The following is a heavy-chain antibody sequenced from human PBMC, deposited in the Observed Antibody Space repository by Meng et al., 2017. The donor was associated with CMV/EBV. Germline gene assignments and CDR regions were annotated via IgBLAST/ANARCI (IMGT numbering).Heavy chain of an antibody. V-gene: IGHV3-53*01. D-gene: IGHD3-3*01. CDR3: AQSGGTYDFWSGYYSSSDTYGTDV. J-gene: IGHJ6*02. CDR1: GFTVSSNY. CDR2: IYSGGST. Sequence: GGSLRLSCAASGFTVSSNYMSWVRQAPGKGLEWVSVIYSGGSTYYADSVKGRFTISRDNSKNTLYLQMNSLRAEDTAVYYCAQSGGTYDFWSGYYSSSDTYGTDVWGQGTTVTVSS.